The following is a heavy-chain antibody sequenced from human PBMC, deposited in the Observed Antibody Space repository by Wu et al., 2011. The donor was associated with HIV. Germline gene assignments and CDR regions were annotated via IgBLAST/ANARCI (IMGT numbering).Heavy chain of an antibody. CDR2: ISGYSGDT. Sequence: QVQLVQSGAEVKKPGASVKVSCKASGYPFTSYGISWVRQAPGQGLEWLAWISGYSGDTKYAQKVQGRVTVTTDTSTNTAYMEMRSLGSDDTATYYCARTTYSSAWPGNYWGQGTLVTVSS. CDR3: ARTTYSSAWPGNY. CDR1: GYPFTSYG. J-gene: IGHJ4*02. V-gene: IGHV1-18*01. D-gene: IGHD6-19*01.